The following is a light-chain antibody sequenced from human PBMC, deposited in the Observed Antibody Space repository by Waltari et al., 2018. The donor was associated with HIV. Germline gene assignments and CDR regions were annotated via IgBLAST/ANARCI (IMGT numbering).Light chain of an antibody. CDR3: SAWDGRLSAWV. Sequence: QAGLTQPPAVSQALGQTATLSCTGGDDDVGNEGAAWLQQYQGLPPKLLSYRNNKWASGISHKFSAARAGNTVFLTIAGLQPEDEADYYCSAWDGRLSAWVFGGGTKLTVL. V-gene: IGLV10-54*04. CDR1: DDDVGNEG. CDR2: RNN. J-gene: IGLJ3*02.